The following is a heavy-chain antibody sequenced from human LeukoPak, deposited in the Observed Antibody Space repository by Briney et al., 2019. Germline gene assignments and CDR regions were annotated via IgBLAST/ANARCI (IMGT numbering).Heavy chain of an antibody. Sequence: PGGSLRLSCAASGFTFSSYAMSWVRQAPGKGLEGVSAISGSGGSTYYADSVKGRFTISRDNSKNTLYLQMNSLRAEDTAVYYCVKQVGTSKRHFDYWGQGTLVTVSS. V-gene: IGHV3-23*01. D-gene: IGHD2-2*01. CDR3: VKQVGTSKRHFDY. CDR1: GFTFSSYA. CDR2: ISGSGGST. J-gene: IGHJ4*02.